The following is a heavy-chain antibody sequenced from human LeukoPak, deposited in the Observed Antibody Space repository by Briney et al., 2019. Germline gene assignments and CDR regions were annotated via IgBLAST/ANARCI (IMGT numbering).Heavy chain of an antibody. CDR1: GFTFSSYA. J-gene: IGHJ4*02. D-gene: IGHD3-3*01. Sequence: PGGSLRLSCAASGFTFSSYAMSWVRQAPGKGLEWVSAISGSGGSTYYADSVKGRFTISRDNSKNTLYLQMNSLRAEDTAVYYCASDSPTYYDFWSGYYTEWYWGQGTLVTVSS. CDR2: ISGSGGST. V-gene: IGHV3-23*01. CDR3: ASDSPTYYDFWSGYYTEWY.